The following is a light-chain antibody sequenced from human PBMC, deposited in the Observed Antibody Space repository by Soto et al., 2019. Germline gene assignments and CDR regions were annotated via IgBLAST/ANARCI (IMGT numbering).Light chain of an antibody. Sequence: SALTQPPSARGSPGQPVTISCTGTNSDVGGYDYVSLDKQCPGKTPKRLLYEVSQRRSRGSERDSVSEAVNTTSLTVSGLWAHDVSHYNCVTYVRDIHNLFGTGPRFT. V-gene: IGLV2-8*01. CDR1: NSDVGGYDY. CDR3: VTYVRDIHNL. CDR2: EVS. J-gene: IGLJ1*01.